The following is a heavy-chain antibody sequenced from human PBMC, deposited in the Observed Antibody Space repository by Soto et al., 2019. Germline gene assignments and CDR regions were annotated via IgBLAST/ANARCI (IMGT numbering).Heavy chain of an antibody. Sequence: QVQLVQSGAEVKKPGSSVKVSCKASGGTFSSYTISWVRQAPGQGLEWMGRIIPILGIANYAQKFQGRVTITADKSTSTAYMERSSLRSEDTAVYYCAITQKVEYYYYGMDVWGQGTTVTVSS. J-gene: IGHJ6*02. CDR2: IIPILGIA. CDR1: GGTFSSYT. V-gene: IGHV1-69*02. CDR3: AITQKVEYYYYGMDV. D-gene: IGHD1-26*01.